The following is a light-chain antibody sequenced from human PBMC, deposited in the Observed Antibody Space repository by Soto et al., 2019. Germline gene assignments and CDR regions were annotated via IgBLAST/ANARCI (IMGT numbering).Light chain of an antibody. Sequence: IVLTHSPATLSVSPVEIATLSCRASQSVNIHLAWYQQKPGQAPRLLIYGASARATGIPAKFSGSGSGTEFTLTISSLQSEDFAVYYCQQYNKWPRTFGQGTKVDIK. V-gene: IGKV3D-15*01. CDR1: QSVNIH. J-gene: IGKJ1*01. CDR3: QQYNKWPRT. CDR2: GAS.